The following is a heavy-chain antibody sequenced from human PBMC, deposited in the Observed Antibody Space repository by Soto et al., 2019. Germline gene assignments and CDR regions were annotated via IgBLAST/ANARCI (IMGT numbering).Heavy chain of an antibody. CDR3: ARAGIGTLNVFDY. CDR1: GYAFTDSF. Sequence: QVQLVQSGAEVKTPGASVTVSCRTSGYAFTDSFIHWLRQAPGHGLEWMGMLNPLAGRVTYAQTFQGSVTMTKDTSTNTVYLELNSLVPEQTAVYYCARAGIGTLNVFDYWGQGTLVTVSS. D-gene: IGHD1-1*01. V-gene: IGHV1-46*01. J-gene: IGHJ4*02. CDR2: LNPLAGRV.